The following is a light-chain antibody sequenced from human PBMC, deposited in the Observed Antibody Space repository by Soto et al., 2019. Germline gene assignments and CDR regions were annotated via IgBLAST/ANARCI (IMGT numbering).Light chain of an antibody. J-gene: IGKJ5*01. Sequence: DIQMTQSPSSLSASVGDRVTITCRASQSIASYLNWYQQKPGKAPKLXIYAASSLHSGVPSRFSGSGSGTDFTLTISSLQPEDFATYYCQQSYSTTITFGQGTRLEIK. CDR2: AAS. CDR1: QSIASY. V-gene: IGKV1-39*01. CDR3: QQSYSTTIT.